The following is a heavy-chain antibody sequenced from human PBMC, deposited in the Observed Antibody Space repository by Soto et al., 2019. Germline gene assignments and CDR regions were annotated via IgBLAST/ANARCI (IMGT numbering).Heavy chain of an antibody. Sequence: GGSLKTSCEPAFYTFTDCWIGWCLHVPFEVLELMGIIYPGDSDTSYSPSFQGQVTISADKSISTVYLQWSSLRASDTAMYYCARHGECTDGVCDYYYYYGMDVWGQGTTVTVS. CDR3: ARHGECTDGVCDYYYYYGMDV. CDR1: FYTFTDCW. CDR2: IYPGDSDT. V-gene: IGHV5-51*01. J-gene: IGHJ6*02. D-gene: IGHD2-8*01.